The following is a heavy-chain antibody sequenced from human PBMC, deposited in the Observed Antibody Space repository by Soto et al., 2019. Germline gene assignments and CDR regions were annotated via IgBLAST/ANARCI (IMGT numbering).Heavy chain of an antibody. CDR1: GYSFTSYW. J-gene: IGHJ6*04. CDR3: ARVDSYGPYYYYCGMEV. D-gene: IGHD5-18*01. V-gene: IGHV5-10-1*01. Sequence: PGESLQISCKGSGYSFTSYWISWVRQMPGKGLEWMGRIDPSDSYTNYSPSFQGHVTISADKSISTAYLQWSSLKASDTAMYYCARVDSYGPYYYYCGMEVWGKGTMVTVSS. CDR2: IDPSDSYT.